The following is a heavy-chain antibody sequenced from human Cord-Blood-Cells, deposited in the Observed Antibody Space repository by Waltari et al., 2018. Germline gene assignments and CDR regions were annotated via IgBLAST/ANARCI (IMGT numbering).Heavy chain of an antibody. CDR2: INPNSGGT. D-gene: IGHD7-27*01. Sequence: QVQLVQSGAEVKKPGASVKVSCKASGYTFTGYYMHWVRQAPGQGLEWIGWINPNSGGTNYAQKFQGWVTMTRDTSISTAYMELSRLRSDDTAVYYCARPSEGPRGERTGDDAFDIWGQGTMVTVSS. CDR1: GYTFTGYY. CDR3: ARPSEGPRGERTGDDAFDI. V-gene: IGHV1-2*04. J-gene: IGHJ3*02.